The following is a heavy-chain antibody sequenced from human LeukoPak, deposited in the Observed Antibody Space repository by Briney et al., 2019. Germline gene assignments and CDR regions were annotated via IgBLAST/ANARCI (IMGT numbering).Heavy chain of an antibody. V-gene: IGHV4-38-2*01. CDR2: IYHSGST. Sequence: PSETLSLTCAVSGYSISSGYYWGWIRQPPGNGLEWIGSIYHSGSTYYNPSLKSRVTISVDTSKNQFSLKLSSVTAADTAVYYCARRDDYSSLGFDYWGQGTLVTVSS. CDR3: ARRDDYSSLGFDY. J-gene: IGHJ4*02. CDR1: GYSISSGYY. D-gene: IGHD4-11*01.